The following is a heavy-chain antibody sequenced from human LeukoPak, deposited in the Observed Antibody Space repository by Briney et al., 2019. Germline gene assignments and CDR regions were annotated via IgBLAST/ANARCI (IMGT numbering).Heavy chain of an antibody. Sequence: PGGSLRLSCAASGFTFDDYAMHWVRQAPGKGLEWVSGMNWNGNNIAYADSVKGRFTISRDNAKNSLYLQMNSLRPEDTALYYCAKDSSHTIYYLDYWGQGALVTVSS. CDR1: GFTFDDYA. D-gene: IGHD3-3*01. J-gene: IGHJ4*02. CDR2: MNWNGNNI. CDR3: AKDSSHTIYYLDY. V-gene: IGHV3-9*01.